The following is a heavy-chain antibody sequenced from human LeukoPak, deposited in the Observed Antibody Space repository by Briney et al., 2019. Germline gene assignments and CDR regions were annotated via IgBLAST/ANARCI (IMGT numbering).Heavy chain of an antibody. CDR2: ISSGGSYI. CDR3: ARGATDVGY. J-gene: IGHJ4*02. D-gene: IGHD1-26*01. Sequence: PGRSLRLSCAASGFTFTTYSMNWVRQAPGKGLEWVSSISSGGSYIYYADSVKGRFTISRDNAKNSLYLQMNSLRVEDTAVYYCARGATDVGYWGQGTLVTVSS. CDR1: GFTFTTYS. V-gene: IGHV3-21*01.